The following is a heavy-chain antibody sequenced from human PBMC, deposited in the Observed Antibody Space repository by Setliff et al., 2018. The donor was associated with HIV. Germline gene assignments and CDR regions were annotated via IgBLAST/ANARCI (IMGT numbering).Heavy chain of an antibody. J-gene: IGHJ3*02. CDR3: ARPIVRGLDAFDI. CDR1: GASVSSHS. D-gene: IGHD3-10*01. CDR2: FYVSGNT. Sequence: SETLSLTCTVSGASVSSHSWSWIRQSPGRGLEWIGSFYVSGNTHYNPSLKSRVSFSIDTSKNQFSLRLGSLTAADTAIFYCARPIVRGLDAFDIWGQGTLVTVS. V-gene: IGHV4-59*02.